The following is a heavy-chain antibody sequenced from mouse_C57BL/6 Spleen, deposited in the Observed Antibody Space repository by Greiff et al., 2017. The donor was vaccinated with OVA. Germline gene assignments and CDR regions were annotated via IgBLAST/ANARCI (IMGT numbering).Heavy chain of an antibody. CDR3: ARYDYDLAY. CDR1: GYTFTSYG. Sequence: VKLQESGAELARPGASVKLSCKASGYTFTSYGISSVKQRTGQGLEWIGEIYPRSGNTYYNEKFKGKATLTADKSSSTAYMELRSLTSEDSAVYFCARYDYDLAYWGQGTLVTVSA. D-gene: IGHD2-4*01. J-gene: IGHJ3*01. CDR2: IYPRSGNT. V-gene: IGHV1-81*01.